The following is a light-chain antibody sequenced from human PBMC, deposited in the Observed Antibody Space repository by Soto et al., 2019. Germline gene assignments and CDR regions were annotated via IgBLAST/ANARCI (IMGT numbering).Light chain of an antibody. CDR3: QHYSNRPPT. CDR1: QNVHSN. CDR2: YAS. V-gene: IGKV3-15*01. J-gene: IGKJ3*01. Sequence: EVVMNQSPATLSVSPGERATLSCRASQNVHSNIAWYQKKPGQAPSILISYASTRATGIPARFNASGSWTELTLTISSLKSEDFRVYYCQHYSNRPPTFGPGTKVEIK.